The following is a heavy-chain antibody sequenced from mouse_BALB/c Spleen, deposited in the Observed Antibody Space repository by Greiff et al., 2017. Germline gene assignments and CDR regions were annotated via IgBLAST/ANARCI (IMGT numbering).Heavy chain of an antibody. CDR1: GFTFSSFG. CDR3: ARDSSWFAY. V-gene: IGHV5-17*02. CDR2: ISSGSSTI. Sequence: EVMLVESGGGLVQPGGSRKLSCAASGFTFSSFGMHWVRQAPEKGLEWVAYISSGSSTIYYADTVKGRFTISRDNPKNTLFLQMTSLRSEDTAMYYCARDSSWFAYWGQGTLVTVSA. J-gene: IGHJ3*01.